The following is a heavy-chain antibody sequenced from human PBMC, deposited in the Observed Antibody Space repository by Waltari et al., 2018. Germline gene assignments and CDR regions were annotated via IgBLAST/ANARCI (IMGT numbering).Heavy chain of an antibody. V-gene: IGHV1-3*03. CDR1: GSTFTSYA. CDR3: ARDIHGVCLDY. Sequence: QVQLVQSGAAVKKPGASVQVSCKASGSTFTSYAMHWGRQAPGQRLEWMGWINAGNGNTKYSQEFQGRVTITRDTSASTAYMELSSLRSEDMAVYYCARDIHGVCLDYWGQGTLVTVSS. CDR2: INAGNGNT. D-gene: IGHD2-8*01. J-gene: IGHJ4*02.